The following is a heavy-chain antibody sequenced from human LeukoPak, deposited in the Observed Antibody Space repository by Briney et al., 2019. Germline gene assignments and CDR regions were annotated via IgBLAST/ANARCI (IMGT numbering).Heavy chain of an antibody. D-gene: IGHD3-3*01. CDR3: ARWTIFGVT. V-gene: IGHV4-30-4*08. CDR1: GVSISSADYY. Sequence: SQTLSLTCTVSGVSISSADYYWSWIRQPPGKGLEWIGYINCSENTYYNPSLKSRLTISVHTSKNQFSLKLTSVTAADTAVYYCARWTIFGVTWGQGTLVTVSS. CDR2: INCSENT. J-gene: IGHJ5*02.